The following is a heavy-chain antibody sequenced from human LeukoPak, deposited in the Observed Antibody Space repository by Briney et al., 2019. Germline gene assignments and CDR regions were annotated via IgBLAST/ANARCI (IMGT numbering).Heavy chain of an antibody. CDR3: ARARRYCSGGSCSRANFDY. CDR1: GGSISSSSYY. Sequence: SETLSLTCTVSGGSISSSSYYWGWIRQPPGKGLEWIGEIYHSGSTNYNPSLKSRVTISVDKSKNQFSLKLSSVTAADTAVYYCARARRYCSGGSCSRANFDYWGQGTLVTVSS. V-gene: IGHV4-39*07. J-gene: IGHJ4*02. CDR2: IYHSGST. D-gene: IGHD2-15*01.